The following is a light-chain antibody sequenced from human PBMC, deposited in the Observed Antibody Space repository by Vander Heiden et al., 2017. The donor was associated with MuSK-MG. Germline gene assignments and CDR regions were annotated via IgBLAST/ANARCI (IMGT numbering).Light chain of an antibody. V-gene: IGKV1-33*01. J-gene: IGKJ4*01. CDR1: QDISNY. CDR2: GAS. Sequence: DIQMTQSPSSLSASVGDRVTITCQASQDISNYLNWYQQKPGRAPKLLIYGASNLETGVPSRFSGSGSGTRFTFTISSLQPEDLATYYCQQQDNLPITFGGGTKVKIK. CDR3: QQQDNLPIT.